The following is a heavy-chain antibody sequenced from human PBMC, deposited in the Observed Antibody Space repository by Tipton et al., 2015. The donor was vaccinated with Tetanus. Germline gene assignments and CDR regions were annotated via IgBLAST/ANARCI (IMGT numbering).Heavy chain of an antibody. V-gene: IGHV3-23*01. CDR3: ARGMGSCAGGGCQSHCDF. Sequence: SLRLSCAASGFAFSGYAMTWVRQAPGTGLEWVSTLSGSGGFAYYADSVKGRFTISRDNSKTTLYLQLNSLRAEDTALYYCARGMGSCAGGGCQSHCDFWGQGTLVIVSS. D-gene: IGHD2-8*02. CDR1: GFAFSGYA. CDR2: LSGSGGFA. J-gene: IGHJ4*02.